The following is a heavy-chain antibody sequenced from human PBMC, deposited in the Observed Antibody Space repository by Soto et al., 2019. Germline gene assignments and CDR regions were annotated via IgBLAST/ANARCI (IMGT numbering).Heavy chain of an antibody. CDR1: GESIDTAGYY. CDR2: IYHSGAT. J-gene: IGHJ4*02. V-gene: IGHV4-31*03. Sequence: QVQLQESGPRLVRPSQTLSLTCTVSGESIDTAGYYWTWIRQRPGRGLEWFGFIYHSGATYYSSSMKSRLSISIDRSQNQFSLKVTSVAAADTAVYFCSRGDYWGQGMLVTVSS. CDR3: SRGDY.